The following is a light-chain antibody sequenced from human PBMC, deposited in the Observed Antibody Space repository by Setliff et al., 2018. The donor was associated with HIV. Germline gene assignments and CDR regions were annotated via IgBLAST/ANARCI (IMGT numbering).Light chain of an antibody. CDR2: EVI. Sequence: QSALTQPASVSGSPGQSITISCTGASSDVGGYNYVSWYQQHPGKAPKLMIYEVINRPSGVSNRFSASKSGNTAPLTIPGLQAEDEADYYCSSFTSSGTYVFGTGTKVTVL. CDR1: SSDVGGYNY. CDR3: SSFTSSGTYV. J-gene: IGLJ1*01. V-gene: IGLV2-14*01.